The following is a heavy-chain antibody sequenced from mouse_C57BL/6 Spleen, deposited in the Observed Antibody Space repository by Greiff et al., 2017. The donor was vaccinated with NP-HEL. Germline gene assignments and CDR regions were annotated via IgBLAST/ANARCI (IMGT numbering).Heavy chain of an antibody. V-gene: IGHV1-15*01. CDR3: TRGLLRPYFDY. J-gene: IGHJ2*01. CDR1: GYTFTDYE. Sequence: QVQLQQSGAELVRPGASVTLSCKASGYTFTDYEMHWVKQTPVHGLEWIGAIDPETGGTAYNQKFKGKAILTADKSSSTAYMELRSLTSEDSAVYYCTRGLLRPYFDYWGQGTTLTVSS. D-gene: IGHD1-2*01. CDR2: IDPETGGT.